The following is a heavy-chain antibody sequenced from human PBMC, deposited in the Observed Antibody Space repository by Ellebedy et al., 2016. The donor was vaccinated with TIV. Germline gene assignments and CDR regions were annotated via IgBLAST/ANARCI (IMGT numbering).Heavy chain of an antibody. D-gene: IGHD2-2*02. CDR1: GYTFTSYG. Sequence: ASVKVSCXASGYTFTSYGISWVRQAPGQGLEWMGWINPNSGGTNYAQKFLGSVTMTRDTSISTAYMELSRLRSDDTAVYYCARVTLIPPDCSSTSCYNSIWANWFDPWGQGTLVTVSS. CDR3: ARVTLIPPDCSSTSCYNSIWANWFDP. J-gene: IGHJ5*02. V-gene: IGHV1-2*02. CDR2: INPNSGGT.